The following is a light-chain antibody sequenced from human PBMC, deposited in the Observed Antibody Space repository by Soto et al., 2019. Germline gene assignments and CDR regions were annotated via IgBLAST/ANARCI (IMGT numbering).Light chain of an antibody. Sequence: IVMTQSPATLSVSPGKRATLSCRASQSVGSSLAWYQQKPGRAPRLLIYGASSRATGVPARFSGSGSGTDFTLTISGLQSEDFAVYYCQQCNDWPRTFGQGTKMEI. CDR1: QSVGSS. V-gene: IGKV3-15*01. CDR2: GAS. CDR3: QQCNDWPRT. J-gene: IGKJ2*01.